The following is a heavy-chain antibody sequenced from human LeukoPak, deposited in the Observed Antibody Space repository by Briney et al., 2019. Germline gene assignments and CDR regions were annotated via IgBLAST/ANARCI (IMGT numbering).Heavy chain of an antibody. CDR2: ISSNGGST. Sequence: GGSLRLSCAASGFTFRDYSMHWVRQAPGRGLEYVSAISSNGGSTYYADSVKGRFTISRDSSKNTLYLQMGSLRAEDMAVYYCARVVSDGWFDPWGQGTLVTVSS. J-gene: IGHJ5*02. V-gene: IGHV3-64*02. D-gene: IGHD2-21*01. CDR3: ARVVSDGWFDP. CDR1: GFTFRDYS.